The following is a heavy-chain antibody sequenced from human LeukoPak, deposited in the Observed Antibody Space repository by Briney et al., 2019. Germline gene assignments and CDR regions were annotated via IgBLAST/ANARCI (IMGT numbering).Heavy chain of an antibody. CDR2: IYTSGST. Sequence: PSETLSLTCTVSGGSISSYYWSWIRQPAGKGLEWIGRIYTSGSTNYNPSLKSRVTMSVDTSKNRFSLKLSSVTAADTAVYYCARAPYDYVWGSYRENWFDPWGQGTLVTVSS. D-gene: IGHD3-16*02. V-gene: IGHV4-4*07. CDR3: ARAPYDYVWGSYRENWFDP. J-gene: IGHJ5*02. CDR1: GGSISSYY.